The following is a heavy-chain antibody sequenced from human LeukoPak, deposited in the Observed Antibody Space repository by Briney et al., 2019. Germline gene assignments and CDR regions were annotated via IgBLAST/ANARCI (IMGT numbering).Heavy chain of an antibody. CDR2: MDPSGTQK. CDR3: AIWTSDTN. Sequence: PGGSLRLSCAASGFTFQVSWMNWVRQVPGKGLEWVANMDPSGTQKRYVDSVRGRFTISKDNSGTSFYLEMSSLTVDDTAIYYCAIWTSDTNWGQGTLVTVSS. CDR1: GFTFQVSW. D-gene: IGHD2-8*01. V-gene: IGHV3-7*01. J-gene: IGHJ4*02.